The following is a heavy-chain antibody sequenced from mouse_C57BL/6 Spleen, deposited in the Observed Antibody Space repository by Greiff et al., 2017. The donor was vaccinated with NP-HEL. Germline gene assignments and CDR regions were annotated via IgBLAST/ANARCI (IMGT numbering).Heavy chain of an antibody. CDR3: ARSAYYGSSYWFAY. CDR2: INPNNGGT. CDR1: GYTFTDYN. Sequence: VQLQQSGPELVKPGASVKMSCKASGYTFTDYNMHWVKQSHGKSLEWIGYINPNNGGTSYNQKFKGKATLTVNKSSSTAYMELRSLTSEDSAVYYCARSAYYGSSYWFAYWGQGTLVTVSA. D-gene: IGHD1-1*01. V-gene: IGHV1-22*01. J-gene: IGHJ3*01.